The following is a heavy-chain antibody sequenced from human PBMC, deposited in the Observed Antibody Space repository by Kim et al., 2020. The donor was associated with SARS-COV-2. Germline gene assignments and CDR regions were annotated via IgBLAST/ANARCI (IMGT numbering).Heavy chain of an antibody. CDR1: GYSFTSYW. Sequence: GESLKISCKGSGYSFTSYWIGWVRQMPGKGLEWMGIIYPGDSDTRYSPSFQGQVTISADKSISTAYLQWSSLKASDTAMYYCARGELGYSYGYYFYYWGQGTLVTDSS. CDR2: IYPGDSDT. J-gene: IGHJ4*02. V-gene: IGHV5-51*01. CDR3: ARGELGYSYGYYFYY. D-gene: IGHD5-18*01.